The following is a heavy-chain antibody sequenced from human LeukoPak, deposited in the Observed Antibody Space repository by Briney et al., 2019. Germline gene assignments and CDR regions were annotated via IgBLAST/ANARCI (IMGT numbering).Heavy chain of an antibody. D-gene: IGHD2-21*02. CDR3: ARGYHIGGDCYH. V-gene: IGHV1-69*13. CDR2: IIPIFGTA. J-gene: IGHJ4*02. Sequence: GASVKVSCKASGGTFSSYAISWVRQAPGQGLEWMGGIIPIFGTANYAQKFQGRVTITADESTSTAYMELSSLRSEDTAVYYCARGYHIGGDCYHWGQGTLVTVSS. CDR1: GGTFSSYA.